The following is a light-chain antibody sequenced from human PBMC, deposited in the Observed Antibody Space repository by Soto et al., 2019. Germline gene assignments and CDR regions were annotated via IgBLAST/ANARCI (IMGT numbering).Light chain of an antibody. J-gene: IGLJ2*01. V-gene: IGLV2-14*01. CDR2: DVS. Sequence: QSALTQPASVSGSPGQSITISCTGTSSDVGGYNYVSWYQQHPGKAPKPMIYDVSNRPSGVSNRFSGSKSGNTASLTLSGLQAEDEADYYCSSYTSSSTLVFGGGTKLTVL. CDR1: SSDVGGYNY. CDR3: SSYTSSSTLV.